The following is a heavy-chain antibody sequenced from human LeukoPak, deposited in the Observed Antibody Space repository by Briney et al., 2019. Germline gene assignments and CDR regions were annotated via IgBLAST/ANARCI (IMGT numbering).Heavy chain of an antibody. J-gene: IGHJ5*02. CDR2: IKQDGSEK. D-gene: IGHD2-2*01. CDR3: ARDWGYCSSTSCHNWFDP. V-gene: IGHV3-7*01. CDR1: GFTFSSYW. Sequence: GGSLRLSCAASGFTFSSYWMSWVRQAPGKGLEGVANIKQDGSEKYYVDSVKGRFTISRDNAKNSLYLQMNSLRAEDTAVYYCARDWGYCSSTSCHNWFDPWGQGTLVTVSS.